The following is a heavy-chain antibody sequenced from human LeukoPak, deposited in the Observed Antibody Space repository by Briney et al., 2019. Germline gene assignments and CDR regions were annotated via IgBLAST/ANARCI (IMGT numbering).Heavy chain of an antibody. CDR1: GFTFSSYA. D-gene: IGHD3-9*01. V-gene: IGHV3-23*01. CDR2: ISGSGGST. Sequence: GGSLRLSCAVSGFTFSSYAMSWVRQAPGKGLEWVSAISGSGGSTYYADSVKGRFTISKDNSKNTLYLQMNSLRAEDTAVYYCAKPQYYDILTGFDYWGQGTLVTVSS. J-gene: IGHJ4*02. CDR3: AKPQYYDILTGFDY.